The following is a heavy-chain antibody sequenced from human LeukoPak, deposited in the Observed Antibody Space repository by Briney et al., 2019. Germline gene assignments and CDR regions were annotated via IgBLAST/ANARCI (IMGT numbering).Heavy chain of an antibody. V-gene: IGHV4-39*02. CDR1: GDSVTSNSFY. J-gene: IGHJ4*02. CDR2: ISYSGNT. Sequence: SETLSLTCTVSGDSVTSNSFYWGWIRQPPGKGLEWIGSISYSGNTYYNPSLKSRVTISIETSRNEFSLKLSSVTAADTAVYFCARDEGGRHYYGSGSRVYWGQGTLVTVSS. CDR3: ARDEGGRHYYGSGSRVY. D-gene: IGHD3-10*01.